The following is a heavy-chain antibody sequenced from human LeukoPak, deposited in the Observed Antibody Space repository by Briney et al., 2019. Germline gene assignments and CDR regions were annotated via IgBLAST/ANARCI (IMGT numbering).Heavy chain of an antibody. Sequence: SETLSLTCAVYGGSFSGHYWHWFRQPPGKGLEWIGAIHTSVGTDYNPSFKSRVAMSGDTSKNQFSLKLSPVTAADTAVYYCAGHFYFDHWGPGTLVTVSS. J-gene: IGHJ2*01. V-gene: IGHV4-34*01. CDR2: IHTSVGT. CDR1: GGSFSGHY. D-gene: IGHD3-3*02. CDR3: AGHFYFDH.